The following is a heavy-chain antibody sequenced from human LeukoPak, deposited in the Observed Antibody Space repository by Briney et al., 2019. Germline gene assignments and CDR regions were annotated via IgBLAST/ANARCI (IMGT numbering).Heavy chain of an antibody. CDR2: ISGSGGST. CDR3: AKGRDYGDTKDAFDI. CDR1: GFTLSSDA. J-gene: IGHJ3*02. V-gene: IGHV3-23*01. Sequence: PGGSLRPSCAASGFTLSSDAMSWVPQAPGQEREWFSAISGSGGSTYYADSVKGRFTISRDNSKNTLYLQMNSLRAEDTAVYYCAKGRDYGDTKDAFDIWGQGTMVTVSS. D-gene: IGHD4-17*01.